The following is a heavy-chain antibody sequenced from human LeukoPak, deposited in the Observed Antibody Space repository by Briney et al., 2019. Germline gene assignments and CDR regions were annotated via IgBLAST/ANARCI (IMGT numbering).Heavy chain of an antibody. CDR3: ARGPPSSWDPNNWFDP. J-gene: IGHJ5*02. Sequence: GASVKVSCKASGYTFTSYYMHWVRQAPGQGLEWMGIINPSGGSTSYAQKFQGRVTMTRDMSTSTVYMELSSLRSEDTAVYYCARGPPSSWDPNNWFDPWGQGTLVTVSS. CDR1: GYTFTSYY. D-gene: IGHD6-13*01. V-gene: IGHV1-46*01. CDR2: INPSGGST.